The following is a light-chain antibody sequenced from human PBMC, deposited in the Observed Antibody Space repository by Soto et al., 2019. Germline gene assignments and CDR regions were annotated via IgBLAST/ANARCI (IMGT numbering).Light chain of an antibody. V-gene: IGLV1-44*01. CDR1: RSNIGSNA. J-gene: IGLJ3*02. CDR2: SDD. Sequence: QSVLTQPPSASGTPGQRVTISCSGRRSNIGSNAVNWYRQVPGTSPKLLIYSDDQRPSGVPDRFAGAKSGTSASLAISGLQAEDEADYYCAAWDDSLNGRVFGGGTQLTVL. CDR3: AAWDDSLNGRV.